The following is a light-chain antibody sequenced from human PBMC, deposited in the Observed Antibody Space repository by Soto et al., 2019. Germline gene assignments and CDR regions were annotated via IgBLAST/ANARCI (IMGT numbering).Light chain of an antibody. CDR3: LLYLGGGIWV. CDR2: NTN. J-gene: IGLJ3*02. Sequence: QAVVTQEPSFSVSPGGTVTLTCGLGSGPVCTSSYPNWYQQTPGQAPRTLIFNTNTRSAGVPDRFSGSILGDKAALTITGAQADDDSYYYCLLYLGGGIWVFGGGTKLTVL. V-gene: IGLV8-61*01. CDR1: SGPVCTSSY.